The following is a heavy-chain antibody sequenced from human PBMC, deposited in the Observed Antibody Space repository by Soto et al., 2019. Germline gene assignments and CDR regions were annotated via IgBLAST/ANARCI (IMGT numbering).Heavy chain of an antibody. V-gene: IGHV1-69*13. D-gene: IGHD6-6*01. CDR2: IIPILGTA. CDR3: ARYVEIRAARRVAGSYYGMDV. J-gene: IGHJ6*02. Sequence: ASVKVSCKASGGTFSSYAISWVRQAPGQGLEWMGGIIPILGTANYAQKFQGRVTITADESTSTAYMELSSLRSEDTAVYYCARYVEIRAARRVAGSYYGMDVWGQGTTVTVSS. CDR1: GGTFSSYA.